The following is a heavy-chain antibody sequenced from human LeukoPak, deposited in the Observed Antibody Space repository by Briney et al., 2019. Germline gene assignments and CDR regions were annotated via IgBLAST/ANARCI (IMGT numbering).Heavy chain of an antibody. CDR1: GFTFSSYS. Sequence: GGSLRLSCAASGFTFSSYSMNWVRQAPGKGLEWVSSISSGSNYIYYADSVKGRFTISRDNAKNSLYLQMNSLRAEDTAVYYCAGGDGDYDYFDYWGQGILVTVSS. D-gene: IGHD4-17*01. CDR3: AGGDGDYDYFDY. J-gene: IGHJ4*02. CDR2: ISSGSNYI. V-gene: IGHV3-21*01.